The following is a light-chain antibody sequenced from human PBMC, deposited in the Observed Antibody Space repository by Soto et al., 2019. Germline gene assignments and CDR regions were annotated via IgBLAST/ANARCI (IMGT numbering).Light chain of an antibody. CDR2: WAS. V-gene: IGKV4-1*01. CDR3: QQYYSTPLT. Sequence: DIVMTQSPDSLAVSLGERATINCKSSQSVLYSSNNRSHLAWYQQKPGQPPKLLIYWASTRESGVPDRFSGSGSGTDFTLTISSLQAEDGAVYYCQQYYSTPLTFGGGTKVEIK. J-gene: IGKJ4*01. CDR1: QSVLYSSNNRSH.